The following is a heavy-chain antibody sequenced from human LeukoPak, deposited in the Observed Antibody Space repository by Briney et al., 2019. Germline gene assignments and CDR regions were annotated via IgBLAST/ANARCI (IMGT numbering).Heavy chain of an antibody. D-gene: IGHD6-19*01. CDR3: ASSSSGWYLVDY. Sequence: GGSLRLSCAASGFTFSGYWMSWVRQAPGKGLEWVSAISGSGGSTYYADSVKGRFTISRDNSKNTLYLQMNSLRAEDTAVYYCASSSSGWYLVDYWGQGTLVTVSS. CDR1: GFTFSGYW. J-gene: IGHJ4*02. CDR2: ISGSGGST. V-gene: IGHV3-23*01.